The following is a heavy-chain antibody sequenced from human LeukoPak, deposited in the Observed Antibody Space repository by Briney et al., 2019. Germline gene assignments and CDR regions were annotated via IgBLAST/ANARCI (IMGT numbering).Heavy chain of an antibody. D-gene: IGHD3-22*01. Sequence: SGGSLRLSCAASGFTFSSYGMHWVRQAPGKGLESVAFIRFDGNSKYYADSVKGRFTISRDNSKNTLYLQMNSLRAEDTAVYYCARGENYYDSSGYYGMLAYWGQGTLVTVSS. V-gene: IGHV3-30*02. CDR1: GFTFSSYG. CDR3: ARGENYYDSSGYYGMLAY. J-gene: IGHJ4*02. CDR2: IRFDGNSK.